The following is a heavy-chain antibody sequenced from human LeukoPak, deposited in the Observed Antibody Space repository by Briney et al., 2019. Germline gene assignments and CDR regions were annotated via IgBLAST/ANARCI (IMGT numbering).Heavy chain of an antibody. Sequence: ASVKVSCKASGYTFTSYGISWVRQAPGQGLEWMGWISAYNGNTNYAQKLQGRVTMTTDTSTSTAYMELRSLRSDDTAVYYCARSRLVCRDYGGGLVDYWGQGTLVTVSS. CDR3: ARSRLVCRDYGGGLVDY. V-gene: IGHV1-18*01. CDR1: GYTFTSYG. D-gene: IGHD4-23*01. CDR2: ISAYNGNT. J-gene: IGHJ4*02.